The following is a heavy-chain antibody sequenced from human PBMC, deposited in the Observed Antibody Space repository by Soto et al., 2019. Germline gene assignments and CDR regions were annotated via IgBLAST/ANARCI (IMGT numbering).Heavy chain of an antibody. CDR1: GDNFANFW. J-gene: IGHJ3*02. CDR2: IFPGDSDT. V-gene: IGHV5-51*01. CDR3: AAGYSTGLDAFDI. D-gene: IGHD2-8*02. Sequence: PGESLKISCKGSGDNFANFWIGWVRQMPGKGLEWMGMIFPGDSDTKNSPSLEGQITMSVDKSDSSAYLQWRSLKASDTAIYYCAAGYSTGLDAFDIWGQGTMVTVSS.